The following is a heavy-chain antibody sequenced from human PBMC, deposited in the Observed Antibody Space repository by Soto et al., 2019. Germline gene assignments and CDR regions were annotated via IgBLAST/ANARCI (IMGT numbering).Heavy chain of an antibody. CDR2: IIPIFGTA. Sequence: EASVKVSCKASGGTFSSYAISWVRQAPGQGLGWMGGIIPIFGTANYAQKFQGRVTITADESTSTAYMELSSLRSEDTAVYYCASXSDGVGATTRYYYGMDVWGQGTTVTVSS. V-gene: IGHV1-69*13. CDR1: GGTFSSYA. D-gene: IGHD1-26*01. J-gene: IGHJ6*02. CDR3: ASXSDGVGATTRYYYGMDV.